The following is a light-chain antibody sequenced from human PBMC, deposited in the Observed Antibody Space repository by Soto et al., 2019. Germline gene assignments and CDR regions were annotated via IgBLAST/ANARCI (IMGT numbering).Light chain of an antibody. CDR2: DAS. V-gene: IGKV3-20*01. J-gene: IGKJ1*01. Sequence: EIVLTQSPATVSLSPGERVTLSCRASQSVNIYLAWYQQKPGQAPRLLIYDASSRATGIPDRFSGSGSGTDFTLTISRLEPEDFAVYYCQQYGSSRTFGQGTKVDIK. CDR1: QSVNIY. CDR3: QQYGSSRT.